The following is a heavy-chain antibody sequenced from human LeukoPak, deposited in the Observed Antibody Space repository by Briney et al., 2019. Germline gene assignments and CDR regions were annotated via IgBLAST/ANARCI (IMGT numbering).Heavy chain of an antibody. CDR1: GGSFSGYY. CDR3: ARCWHLDY. D-gene: IGHD4/OR15-4a*01. Sequence: PSETLSLTCAVYGGSFSGYYWSWIRQPPGKGLEWIGEINHSGSTNYNPSLKSRVTISVDTSKNQFSLKLSSVTAADTAVYYCARCWHLDYWGQGTLVTVSS. J-gene: IGHJ4*02. CDR2: INHSGST. V-gene: IGHV4-34*01.